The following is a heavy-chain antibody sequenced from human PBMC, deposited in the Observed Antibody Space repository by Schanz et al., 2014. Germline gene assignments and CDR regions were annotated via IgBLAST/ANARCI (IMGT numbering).Heavy chain of an antibody. CDR1: GYTFTGHY. J-gene: IGHJ4*02. CDR2: INPNSGGT. Sequence: QVQLVQSGAEVKKPGASVKVSCKASGYTFTGHYMHWVRQAPGQGLEWMGWINPNSGGTNYAQKFQGRVTMTRDTSISTAYMELSSLRSDDTAVYYCARGSNLGSASTWALDYWDQGTLVTVSS. V-gene: IGHV1-2*02. CDR3: ARGSNLGSASTWALDY. D-gene: IGHD6-25*01.